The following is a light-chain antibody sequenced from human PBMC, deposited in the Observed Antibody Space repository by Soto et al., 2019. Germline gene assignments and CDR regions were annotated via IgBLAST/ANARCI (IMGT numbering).Light chain of an antibody. V-gene: IGLV2-14*01. CDR2: GVN. CDR3: SSYASSSTLDDV. CDR1: SSDVGGSNY. Sequence: QSVLTQPASVSESPGQSITISCTGTSSDVGGSNYVSWYQQHPGKAPKLMIYGVNNRPSGVSNRFSGSKSGNTASLTISGLQAEDEADYYCSSYASSSTLDDVFGSGTKLTVL. J-gene: IGLJ1*01.